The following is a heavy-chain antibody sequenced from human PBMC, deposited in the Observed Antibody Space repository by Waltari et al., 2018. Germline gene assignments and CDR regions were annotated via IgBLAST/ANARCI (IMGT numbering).Heavy chain of an antibody. CDR1: GYSFTGYD. Sequence: QVQLWPSGAAAKKPGASLAVSCKASGYSFTGYDMHWVRQAPGQGLEWMGGINPNSGGTNEAKKVQARVTMTSDTSISTAYVEMGRLRSADAAVYSCAFDAGAYSHNCMDVWGQGTPVTVSS. D-gene: IGHD3-9*01. V-gene: IGHV1-2*02. CDR3: AFDAGAYSHNCMDV. CDR2: INPNSGGT. J-gene: IGHJ6*02.